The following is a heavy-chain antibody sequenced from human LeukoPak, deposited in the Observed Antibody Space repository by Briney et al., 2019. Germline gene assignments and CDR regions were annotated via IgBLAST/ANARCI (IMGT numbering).Heavy chain of an antibody. V-gene: IGHV4-39*07. D-gene: IGHD3-22*01. CDR2: IYYSGSS. CDR3: ARDTLVYDTSGYYADYFDP. CDR1: GGSISSSSYY. Sequence: SETLSLTCTVSGGSISSSSYYWGWIRQPPGKGLEWIGSIYYSGSSYYNPSLKSRVTISVDTSKNQFSLKLSSVSAADTAVYYCARDTLVYDTSGYYADYFDPWGQGTLVTVSS. J-gene: IGHJ5*02.